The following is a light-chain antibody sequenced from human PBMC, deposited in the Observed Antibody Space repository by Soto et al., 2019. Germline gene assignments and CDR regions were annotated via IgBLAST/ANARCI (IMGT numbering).Light chain of an antibody. CDR2: FDD. CDR1: TSNIGNNA. CDR3: AAWDDSLNVVL. J-gene: IGLJ2*01. V-gene: IGLV1-36*01. Sequence: QSVLTQPPSVSGAPRQRVSISCSGATSNIGNNAVNWYQQLPGKAPKLLIYFDDLMPSGVSDRFSGSKSGTSASLAISGLQSEDEADYYCAAWDDSLNVVLFGGGTKVNVL.